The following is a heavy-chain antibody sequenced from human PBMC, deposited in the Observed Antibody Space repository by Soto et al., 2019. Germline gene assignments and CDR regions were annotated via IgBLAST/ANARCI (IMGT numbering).Heavy chain of an antibody. D-gene: IGHD6-19*01. V-gene: IGHV1-69*13. CDR2: IIPIFGTA. J-gene: IGHJ3*02. CDR3: ARVLAVAVDAFDI. Sequence: SVKVSCKASGGTFSSYAISWVRQAPGQGLEWMGGIIPIFGTANYAQKFQGRVTITADESTSTAYMELSSLRSEDTAVYYCARVLAVAVDAFDIWGQGTMVTVSS. CDR1: GGTFSSYA.